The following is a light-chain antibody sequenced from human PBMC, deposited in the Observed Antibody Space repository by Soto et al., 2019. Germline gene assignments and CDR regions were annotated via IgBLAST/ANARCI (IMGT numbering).Light chain of an antibody. CDR1: QGSSSW. CDR3: EQARSFPLV. Sequence: IKVSPAAALRAGCVCDRVSIACRACQGSSSWLAWYQQKPGKAPKLLIYAASSLQSGVPSRFSGGGSGTDFTLTISILQPGDFAAYYREQARSFPLVFGQGTKVDIK. J-gene: IGKJ1*01. CDR2: AAS. V-gene: IGKV1-12*01.